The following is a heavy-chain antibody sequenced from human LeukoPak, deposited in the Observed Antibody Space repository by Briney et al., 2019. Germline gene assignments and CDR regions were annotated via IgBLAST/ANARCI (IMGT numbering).Heavy chain of an antibody. CDR2: IIPIFGTA. D-gene: IGHD2-2*01. CDR1: GGTFSSYA. V-gene: IGHV1-69*13. Sequence: GASVKVSCKASGGTFSSYAISWVRQAPGQGLEWMGGIIPIFGTANYAQKFQDRVTITADESTSTAYMELSSLRSEDTAVYYRARENSLSSTSCSFDYWGQGTLVTVSS. J-gene: IGHJ4*02. CDR3: ARENSLSSTSCSFDY.